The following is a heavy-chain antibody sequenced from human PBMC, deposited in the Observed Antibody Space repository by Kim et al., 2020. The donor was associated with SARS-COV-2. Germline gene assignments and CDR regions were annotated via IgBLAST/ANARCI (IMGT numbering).Heavy chain of an antibody. Sequence: ASVKVSCKASGYTFTSYYMHWVRQAPGQGLEWMGIINPSCGITSYAKKFQGRVTMTRDTSTSTVYMELSSLRSEDTAVYYCARDRSGRGGSYYVWGQGTLVTVSS. CDR2: INPSCGIT. CDR3: ARDRSGRGGSYYV. D-gene: IGHD1-26*01. CDR1: GYTFTSYY. V-gene: IGHV1-46*01. J-gene: IGHJ4*02.